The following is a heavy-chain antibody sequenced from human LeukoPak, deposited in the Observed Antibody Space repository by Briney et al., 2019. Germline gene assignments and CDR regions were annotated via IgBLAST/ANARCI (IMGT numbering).Heavy chain of an antibody. CDR1: GFTFSQSW. D-gene: IGHD3-10*01. J-gene: IGHJ6*03. CDR2: IKHDGSEKQAGSEK. Sequence: GGSLRLSCAASGFTFSQSWMSWVRQAPGNGLEALTNIKHDGSEKQAGSEKNYVNSVKGRFTISRDNAKNSLYLQMNSLRAEDTAVYYCARSGRGVDSFYFYMGVWGKGTTVTVSS. CDR3: ARSGRGVDSFYFYMGV. V-gene: IGHV3-7*01.